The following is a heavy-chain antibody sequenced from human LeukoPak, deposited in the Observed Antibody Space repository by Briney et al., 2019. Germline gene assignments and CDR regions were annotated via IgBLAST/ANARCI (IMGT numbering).Heavy chain of an antibody. J-gene: IGHJ6*03. D-gene: IGHD3-10*01. CDR2: ISHDGINT. CDR1: GFSFSNYA. V-gene: IGHV3-30*03. CDR3: AREGKIFYGSGSYWTQDYYYYMDV. Sequence: GRSLRLSCAASGFSFSNYAMHWVRQDSGRGLDWLAVISHDGINTYYADSVKGRFTISRDNSKNTLYLQLNSPRAEDTAVYYCAREGKIFYGSGSYWTQDYYYYMDVWGKGTTVTVSS.